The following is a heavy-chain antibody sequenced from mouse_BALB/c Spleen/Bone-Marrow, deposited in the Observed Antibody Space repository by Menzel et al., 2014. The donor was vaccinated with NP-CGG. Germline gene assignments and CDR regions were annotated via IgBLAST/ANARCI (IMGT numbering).Heavy chain of an antibody. V-gene: IGHV5-6-4*01. CDR3: TRDPFYYGSSYAMDY. Sequence: DVKLVESGGGLVKPGGSLKLSRAASGFTFSSYTMSWVRQTPEKRLEWVATISSGGSYTYYPDSVKGRFTISRDNAKNTLYLQMSSLKSEDTAMYYCTRDPFYYGSSYAMDYWGQGTSVTVSS. CDR1: GFTFSSYT. CDR2: ISSGGSYT. D-gene: IGHD1-1*01. J-gene: IGHJ4*01.